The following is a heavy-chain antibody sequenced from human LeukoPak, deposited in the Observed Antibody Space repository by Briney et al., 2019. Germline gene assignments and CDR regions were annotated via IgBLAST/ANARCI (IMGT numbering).Heavy chain of an antibody. D-gene: IGHD2-2*01. V-gene: IGHV3-48*01. CDR1: GFTFSSYS. CDR3: AIPYCSSTSCYVGAFDI. CDR2: ISSSSSTI. J-gene: IGHJ3*02. Sequence: GGSLRLSCAASGFTFSSYSMNWVRQAPGKGLEWVSYISSSSSTIYYADSVKGRFTISRDNAKNSLYLKMNSLRAEDTAVYYCAIPYCSSTSCYVGAFDIWGQGTMVTVSS.